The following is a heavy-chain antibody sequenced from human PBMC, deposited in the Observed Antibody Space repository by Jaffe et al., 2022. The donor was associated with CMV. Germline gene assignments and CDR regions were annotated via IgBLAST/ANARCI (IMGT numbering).Heavy chain of an antibody. CDR1: GFTFSSYS. J-gene: IGHJ4*02. CDR3: AREGITIFGVERGFDY. D-gene: IGHD3-3*01. CDR2: ISSSSSYI. Sequence: EVQLVESGGGLVKPGGSLRLSCAASGFTFSSYSMNWVRQAPGKGLEWVSSISSSSSYIYYADSVKGRFTISRDNAKNSLYLQMNSLRAEDTAVYYCAREGITIFGVERGFDYWGQGTLVTVSS. V-gene: IGHV3-21*01.